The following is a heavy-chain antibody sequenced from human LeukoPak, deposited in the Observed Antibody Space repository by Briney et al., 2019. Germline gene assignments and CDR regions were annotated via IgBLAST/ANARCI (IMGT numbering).Heavy chain of an antibody. V-gene: IGHV3-7*01. CDR2: IKQDGSEK. Sequence: GGSLRLSCAASGFTFSSYWMSWVRQAPGKGLEWVANIKQDGSEKYYVDSVKGRFTISRDNAKNSLYLQMNSLRAEDTAVYYCARERSGYSYYFDYWGQGTLVTVSS. CDR3: ARERSGYSYYFDY. J-gene: IGHJ4*02. CDR1: GFTFSSYW. D-gene: IGHD3-3*01.